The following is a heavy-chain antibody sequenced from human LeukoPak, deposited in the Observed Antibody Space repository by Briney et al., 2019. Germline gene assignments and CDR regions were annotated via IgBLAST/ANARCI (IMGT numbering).Heavy chain of an antibody. CDR2: ISGSGGST. Sequence: GGSLRLSCAASGFTFSSYAMSWVRQAPGKGLEWVSSISGSGGSTYYADSVKGRFTISRDNDENSVYLQMNDLRAEDTGVYYGVAKESSTSGLSYWGQGTLVTVAS. D-gene: IGHD6-19*01. CDR1: GFTFSSYA. J-gene: IGHJ4*02. CDR3: VAKESSTSGLSY. V-gene: IGHV3-23*01.